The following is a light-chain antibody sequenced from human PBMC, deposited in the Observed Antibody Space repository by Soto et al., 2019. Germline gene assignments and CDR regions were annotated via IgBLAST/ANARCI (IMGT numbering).Light chain of an antibody. V-gene: IGKV2D-29*01. CDR1: QSLLHSDGKTY. J-gene: IGKJ2*01. Sequence: DIVMTQTPLSQSVTPGQPASISCKSSQSLLHSDGKTYLSWFLRKPGQPPQLLFYGVSNRFSGVPDRFSGRGSGTDFTLTIRRVEAEDVGLYYCMQSIKRPFTFGQGTKLEI. CDR2: GVS. CDR3: MQSIKRPFT.